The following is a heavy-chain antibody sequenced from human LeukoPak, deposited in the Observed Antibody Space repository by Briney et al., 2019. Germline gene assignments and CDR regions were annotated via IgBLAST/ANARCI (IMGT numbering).Heavy chain of an antibody. CDR1: GFTFSSYG. V-gene: IGHV3-30*02. CDR3: AKDLLGARIVVVPAAIDY. CDR2: IRYDGSNK. J-gene: IGHJ4*02. D-gene: IGHD2-2*02. Sequence: PGGSLRLSCAASGFTFSSYGMHWVRQAPGKGLEWVAFIRYDGSNKYYADSVKGRFTISRDNSKNTLYLQMNSLRAEDTAVYYCAKDLLGARIVVVPAAIDYWGQGTLVTVSS.